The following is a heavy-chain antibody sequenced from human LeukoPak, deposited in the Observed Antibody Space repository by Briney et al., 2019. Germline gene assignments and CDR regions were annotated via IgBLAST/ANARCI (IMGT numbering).Heavy chain of an antibody. D-gene: IGHD2-15*01. CDR1: GGSVSSGSYY. CDR2: IYYSGST. V-gene: IGHV4-61*01. CDR3: AREKATYCSGGSCYGFDP. Sequence: SETLSLTCTVSGGSVSSGSYYWSWIRQPPGKGLEWIGYIYYSGSTNYNPSLKSRVTISVDTSKNQFSLKLSSVTAADTAVYYCAREKATYCSGGSCYGFDPWGQGTLVTVSS. J-gene: IGHJ5*02.